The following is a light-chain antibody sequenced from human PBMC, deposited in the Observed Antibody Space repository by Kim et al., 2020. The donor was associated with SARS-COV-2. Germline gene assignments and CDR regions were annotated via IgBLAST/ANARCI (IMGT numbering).Light chain of an antibody. CDR3: QQANSFPIT. CDR1: QDIRRW. CDR2: AAS. J-gene: IGKJ5*01. V-gene: IGKV1D-12*01. Sequence: DIQMTQSPSSVSASVGDRVTITCRASQDIRRWLGWYQQKPGKAPKLLIYAASNLQSGVPSRFSGSGYGTDFTLTNSSLQPEDSATYYCQQANSFPITFGQRTRLEIK.